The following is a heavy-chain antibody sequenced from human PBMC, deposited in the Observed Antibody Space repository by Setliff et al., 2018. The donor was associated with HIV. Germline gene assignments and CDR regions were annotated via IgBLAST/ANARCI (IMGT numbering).Heavy chain of an antibody. Sequence: ASVKVSCKASGYSFSSYGIGWVRLAPGQGLEWMGWMSTDNGNTNYAQKVQGRVTMTTDTGTRTAYMELRSLRSDDTAMYYCARMRGGHNIREGAFDVWGQGTTVTVSS. V-gene: IGHV1-18*01. CDR2: MSTDNGNT. CDR1: GYSFSSYG. J-gene: IGHJ6*02. CDR3: ARMRGGHNIREGAFDV. D-gene: IGHD1-20*01.